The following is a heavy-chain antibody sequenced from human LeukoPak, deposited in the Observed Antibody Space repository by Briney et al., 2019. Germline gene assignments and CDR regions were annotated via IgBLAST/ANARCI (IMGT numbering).Heavy chain of an antibody. D-gene: IGHD3-10*01. V-gene: IGHV4-34*01. CDR2: INHSGST. Sequence: SETLSLTCAVYGGSFSGYYWSWIRQPPGKGLECIGEINHSGSTNYNPSLKSRVTISVDTSKNQFSLKLSSVTAADTAVYYCARGLWFGELYNWFDPWGQGTLVTVSS. CDR3: ARGLWFGELYNWFDP. J-gene: IGHJ5*02. CDR1: GGSFSGYY.